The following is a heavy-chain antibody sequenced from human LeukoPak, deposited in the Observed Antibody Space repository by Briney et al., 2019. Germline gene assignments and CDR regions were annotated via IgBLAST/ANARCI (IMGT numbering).Heavy chain of an antibody. CDR1: GFTFSNYA. D-gene: IGHD4-17*01. Sequence: GGSLRPSCAASGFTFSNYAFVWVRQAPGKGLEWVSGINGNGGRTIHADSVKGRFTISRDNSRNTLYLQMNSLRADDTAIYYCGRDPNGDYIGAFDFWGQGTMVSVSS. CDR3: GRDPNGDYIGAFDF. J-gene: IGHJ3*01. V-gene: IGHV3-23*01. CDR2: INGNGGRT.